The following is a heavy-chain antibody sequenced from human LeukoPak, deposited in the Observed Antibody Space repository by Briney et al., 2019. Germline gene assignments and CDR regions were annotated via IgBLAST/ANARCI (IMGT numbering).Heavy chain of an antibody. CDR3: ARGQRVVTTVFYYYYYMDV. CDR2: MNPNSGNT. J-gene: IGHJ6*03. CDR1: GYTFTSYD. Sequence: ASVKVSCTASGYTFTSYDINWVRQATGQGLEWMGWMNPNSGNTGYAQKFQGRVTITRNTSISTAYMELSSLRSEDTAVYYCARGQRVVTTVFYYYYYMDVWGKGTTVTVSS. V-gene: IGHV1-8*03. D-gene: IGHD4-23*01.